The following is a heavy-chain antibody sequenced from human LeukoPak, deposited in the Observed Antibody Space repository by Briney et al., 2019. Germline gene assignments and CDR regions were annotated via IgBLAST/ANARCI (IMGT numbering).Heavy chain of an antibody. V-gene: IGHV1-24*01. Sequence: GASVKVSCKVSGYTLTELSMHWVRQAPGKGLEWMGGFDPEDGETIYAQKFQGRVTMTEDTSTDTAYMELSSPRSEDTAVYYCATDRHSSGYKIQLFDYWGQGTLVTVSS. CDR2: FDPEDGET. J-gene: IGHJ4*02. CDR1: GYTLTELS. D-gene: IGHD3-22*01. CDR3: ATDRHSSGYKIQLFDY.